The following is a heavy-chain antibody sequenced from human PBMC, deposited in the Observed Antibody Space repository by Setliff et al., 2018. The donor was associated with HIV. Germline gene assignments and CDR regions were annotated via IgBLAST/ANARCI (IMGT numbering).Heavy chain of an antibody. D-gene: IGHD1-26*01. CDR3: ARGVAVGATGGGY. J-gene: IGHJ4*02. CDR1: GGSISRGGYY. V-gene: IGHV4-31*03. CDR2: IYYTGST. Sequence: SETLSLTCTVSGGSISRGGYYWSWIRQHPGKGLEWIGYIYYTGSTYYNPSLKSRVTISVDTSENQFSLKLRSVTAADTAVYYCARGVAVGATGGGYWGQGTLVTV.